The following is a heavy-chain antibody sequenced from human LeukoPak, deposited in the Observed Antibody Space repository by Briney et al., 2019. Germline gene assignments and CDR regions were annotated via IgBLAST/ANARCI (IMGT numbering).Heavy chain of an antibody. CDR2: IYYSGST. CDR1: GGSISSYY. J-gene: IGHJ3*02. V-gene: IGHV4-59*08. Sequence: SETLSLTCTVSGGSISSYYWSWIRQPPGKGLEWIGYIYYSGSTNYNPSLKSRVTISVDTSKNQFSPKLSSVTAADTAVYYCARHVGGSYWYAFDIWGQGTMVTVSS. D-gene: IGHD1-26*01. CDR3: ARHVGGSYWYAFDI.